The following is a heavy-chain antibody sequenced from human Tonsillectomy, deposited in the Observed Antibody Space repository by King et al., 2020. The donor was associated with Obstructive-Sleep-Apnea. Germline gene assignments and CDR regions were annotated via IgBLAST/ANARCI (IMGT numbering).Heavy chain of an antibody. Sequence: VQLVESGGGLVKPGGSLRLSCAASGFTFSDYYMTWIRQAPGKGLEWVSYIGSSGTTMFYADSVKGRFTISRDNAKNSLYLQMSSLRGEDTASYYCARVKDCIGLTCYLALDLWGQGTTVTVSS. D-gene: IGHD2-15*01. CDR2: IGSSGTTM. V-gene: IGHV3-11*01. J-gene: IGHJ3*01. CDR3: ARVKDCIGLTCYLALDL. CDR1: GFTFSDYY.